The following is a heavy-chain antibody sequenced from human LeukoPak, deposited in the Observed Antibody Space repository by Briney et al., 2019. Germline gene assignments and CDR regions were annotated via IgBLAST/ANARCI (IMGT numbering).Heavy chain of an antibody. J-gene: IGHJ4*02. V-gene: IGHV3-23*01. Sequence: PGGSLRLSCAASGFTFSSYAVSWVRQAPGKGLERVSSISGSGGSTYSADSVKGRFTICRDNSKNTLYLQMNSLRAEDTALYYCAKDRSCTNDICHGDFDYWGQGTLVTVSS. CDR2: ISGSGGST. D-gene: IGHD2-8*01. CDR1: GFTFSSYA. CDR3: AKDRSCTNDICHGDFDY.